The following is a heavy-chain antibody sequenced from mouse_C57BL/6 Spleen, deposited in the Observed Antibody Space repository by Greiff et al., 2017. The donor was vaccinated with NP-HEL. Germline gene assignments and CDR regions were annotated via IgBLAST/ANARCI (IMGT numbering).Heavy chain of an antibody. CDR1: GYTFTSYW. J-gene: IGHJ2*01. Sequence: VQLQQPGAELVRPGSSVKLSCKASGYTFTSYWMHWVKQRPIQGLEWIGSIDPSDSETHYNQKFKDKATLTVDKSSSTAYMQLSSLTSEDSAVYSCARSITTVVATDFDYWGQGTTLTVSS. CDR2: IDPSDSET. V-gene: IGHV1-52*01. D-gene: IGHD1-1*01. CDR3: ARSITTVVATDFDY.